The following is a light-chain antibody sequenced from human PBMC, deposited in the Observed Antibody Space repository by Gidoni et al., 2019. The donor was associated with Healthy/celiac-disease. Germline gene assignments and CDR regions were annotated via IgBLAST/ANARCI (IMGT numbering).Light chain of an antibody. CDR2: EVS. CDR3: CSYAGSSTVV. CDR1: SSDVGRYNL. V-gene: IGLV2-23*02. J-gene: IGLJ2*01. Sequence: QSALTQTASVAGSPEQSITIYCTGTSSDVGRYNLVSWYQQHPGKAPKLMIYEVSKRPSGVSNRFSGSKSGNTASLTISGLQAEDEADYYCCSYAGSSTVVFGGGTKLTVL.